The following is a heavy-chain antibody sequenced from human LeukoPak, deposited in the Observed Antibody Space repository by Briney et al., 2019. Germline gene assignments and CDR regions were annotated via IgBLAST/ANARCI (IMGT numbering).Heavy chain of an antibody. V-gene: IGHV4-59*01. J-gene: IGHJ6*02. CDR3: ARGGTNYYYYGMDV. CDR2: IYYSGST. D-gene: IGHD2-15*01. CDR1: GGSISSYY. Sequence: SETLSLTCTVSGGSISSYYWSWIRQPPGKGLEWIGYIYYSGSTNYNPSLKSRVTILVDTSKNQFSLKLSSVTAADTAVYYCARGGTNYYYYGMDVWGQGTTVTVSS.